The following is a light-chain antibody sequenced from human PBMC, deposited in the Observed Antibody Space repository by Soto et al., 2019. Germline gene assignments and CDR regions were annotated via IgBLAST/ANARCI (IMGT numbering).Light chain of an antibody. J-gene: IGKJ4*01. CDR3: QLHSNL. CDR1: QSVSRY. V-gene: IGKV3-11*01. CDR2: DAS. Sequence: ELMLTQSPATLSLSPGERATLSCRASQSVSRYLAWYQHKPGQAPRLLIYDASNRATGIPARFSGSGSETDFTLTISSLEPEDFAVYYCQLHSNLFGGGTKVEIK.